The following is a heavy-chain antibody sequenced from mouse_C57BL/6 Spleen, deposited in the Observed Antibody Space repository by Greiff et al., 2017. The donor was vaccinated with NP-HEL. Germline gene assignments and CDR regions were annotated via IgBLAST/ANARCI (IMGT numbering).Heavy chain of an antibody. J-gene: IGHJ1*03. D-gene: IGHD1-1*01. CDR1: GYTFTSYW. V-gene: IGHV1-55*01. CDR3: ARKGGSSYWYFDV. CDR2: IYPGSGST. Sequence: VQLQQSGAELVKPGASVKMSCKASGYTFTSYWITWVKQRPGQGLEWIGDIYPGSGSTNYNEKFKSKATLTVDTSPSTAYMQLSSLTSEDSAVYYCARKGGSSYWYFDVWGTGTTVTVSS.